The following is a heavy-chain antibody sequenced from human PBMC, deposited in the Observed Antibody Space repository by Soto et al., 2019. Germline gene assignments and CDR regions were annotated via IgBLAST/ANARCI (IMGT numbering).Heavy chain of an antibody. CDR2: IYPGDSDT. J-gene: IGHJ5*02. Sequence: PGESLKISCKGSGYSFTTYWIAWVRQMPGKGLECMGIIYPGDSDTRYSPSFQGQVTISADKSINTAYLQWSSLKASDSAIYYCARPFDTSGWYDHWGRGTLVTVSS. CDR1: GYSFTTYW. D-gene: IGHD6-19*01. CDR3: ARPFDTSGWYDH. V-gene: IGHV5-51*01.